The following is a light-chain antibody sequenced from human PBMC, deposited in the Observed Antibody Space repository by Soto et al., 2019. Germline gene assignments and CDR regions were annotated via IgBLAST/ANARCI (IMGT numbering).Light chain of an antibody. CDR1: ESVNTY. Sequence: EIVLTQSPATLSLSPGERATLSCRASESVNTYLAWYQQKPGQAPRLLIYDASNRATGIPARFSGSGSGAAFTLTISSLEPEDFAVYYCQQRTNWPPLTFGGGTKVEF. J-gene: IGKJ4*01. CDR2: DAS. V-gene: IGKV3-11*01. CDR3: QQRTNWPPLT.